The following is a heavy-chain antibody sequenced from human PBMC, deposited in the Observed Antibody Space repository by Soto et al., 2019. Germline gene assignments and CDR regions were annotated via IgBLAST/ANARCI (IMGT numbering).Heavy chain of an antibody. CDR3: ARGRFRGYCSGGSCYRPHDAFDI. CDR1: GGSISSYY. D-gene: IGHD2-15*01. Sequence: TSETLSLTCTVSGGSISSYYWSWIRQPPGKGLEWIGYIYYSGSTNYNPSLKSRVTISVDTSKNQFSLKLSSVTAADTAVYYCARGRFRGYCSGGSCYRPHDAFDIWGQGTMVTVSS. J-gene: IGHJ3*02. CDR2: IYYSGST. V-gene: IGHV4-59*01.